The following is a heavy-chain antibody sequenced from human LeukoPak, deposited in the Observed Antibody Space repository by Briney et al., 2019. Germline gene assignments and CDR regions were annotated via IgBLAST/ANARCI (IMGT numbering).Heavy chain of an antibody. V-gene: IGHV3-53*01. CDR1: GFTFSSYA. Sequence: GGSLRLSSVASGFTFSSYAMHWVRQTPGKGLEWVSFIYSDNTHYSDSVKGRFTISRDNSKNTLYLQMNSLRAEDTAVYYCARRAGAYSHPYDYWGQGTLVTVSS. CDR2: IYSDNT. CDR3: ARRAGAYSHPYDY. D-gene: IGHD4/OR15-4a*01. J-gene: IGHJ4*02.